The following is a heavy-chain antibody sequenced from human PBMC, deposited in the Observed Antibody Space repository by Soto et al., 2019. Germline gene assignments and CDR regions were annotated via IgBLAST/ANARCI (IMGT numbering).Heavy chain of an antibody. Sequence: GGSLRLSCAASGFTFSSYAMHWVRQAPGKGLEWVAVISYDGSNKYYEDSVKGRFTIPRDNSKNTLYLQMNSLRAEDTAVYYCARDTAMVTWCDYWGQGTLVTVSS. CDR3: ARDTAMVTWCDY. J-gene: IGHJ4*02. CDR1: GFTFSSYA. V-gene: IGHV3-30-3*01. CDR2: ISYDGSNK. D-gene: IGHD5-18*01.